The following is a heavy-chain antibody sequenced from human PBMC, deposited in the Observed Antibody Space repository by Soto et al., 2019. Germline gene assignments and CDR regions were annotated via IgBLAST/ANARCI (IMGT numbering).Heavy chain of an antibody. CDR1: GYSFTSYW. D-gene: IGHD6-13*01. CDR2: IYPGDSDT. V-gene: IGHV5-51*01. Sequence: PGASLQISCKVSGYSFTSYWIGWVRPMPGKGLEWMGIIYPGDSDTRYSPSFQGQVTISADKSISTAYLQWSSLKASDTAMYYCVRLAAAAGYYYYGMDVWGQGTTVTVSS. J-gene: IGHJ6*02. CDR3: VRLAAAAGYYYYGMDV.